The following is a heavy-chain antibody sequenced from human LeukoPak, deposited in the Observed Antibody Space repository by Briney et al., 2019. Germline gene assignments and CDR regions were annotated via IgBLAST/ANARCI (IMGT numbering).Heavy chain of an antibody. CDR3: ARDWGAAGLWDY. Sequence: PGGSLRLSCTASGFTFSTYGMHWVRQAPGKGLEWVAVIWFDGSNKYNADSVKGRFTISRDNSKNTLYLQMNSLRGEDTAVYYCARDWGAAGLWDYWGQGTLVTVSS. CDR2: IWFDGSNK. D-gene: IGHD6-13*01. CDR1: GFTFSTYG. J-gene: IGHJ4*02. V-gene: IGHV3-33*01.